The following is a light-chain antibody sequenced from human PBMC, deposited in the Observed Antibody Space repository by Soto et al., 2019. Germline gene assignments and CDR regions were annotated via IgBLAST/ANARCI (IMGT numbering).Light chain of an antibody. CDR2: DVS. V-gene: IGLV2-14*03. CDR3: SSYTTSNTRQIV. Sequence: QSVLTQPASLSGSPGQSITISCTRTSSDVGGYNYVSWYQHHPGKAPKLMIYDVSNRPSGVSNRFSGSKSGNTASLTISGLQPEDEADYYCSSYTTSNTRQIVLGTGTKVTVL. CDR1: SSDVGGYNY. J-gene: IGLJ1*01.